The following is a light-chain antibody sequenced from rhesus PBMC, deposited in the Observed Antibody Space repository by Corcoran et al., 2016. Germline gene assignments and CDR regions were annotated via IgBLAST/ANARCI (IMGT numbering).Light chain of an antibody. CDR2: GAS. CDR3: QQGDSIPRT. Sequence: DIQMSQSPSSLSASVGDKVTITCRASQDISNALAWYQQKPGKAPTLLIYGASSLQGGVPSRFSGSRSGADFTLTRSSLQPGDFATYYCQQGDSIPRTFGQGTKVEIK. J-gene: IGKJ1*01. V-gene: IGKV1-33*02. CDR1: QDISNA.